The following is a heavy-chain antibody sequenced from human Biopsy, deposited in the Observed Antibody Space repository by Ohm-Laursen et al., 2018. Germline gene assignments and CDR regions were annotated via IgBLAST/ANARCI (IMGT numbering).Heavy chain of an antibody. J-gene: IGHJ4*01. Sequence: GTLSLTWPVSDGSISGYYWSWIRQAPGKGLEWIGFIYYTGKTKSNPSLKSRLTMSVDTSKNQFSLNLTTVTTADTAVYYCAKNSGYSHDYWGPGILVTVPS. CDR1: DGSISGYY. V-gene: IGHV4-59*03. D-gene: IGHD3-22*01. CDR3: AKNSGYSHDY. CDR2: IYYTGKT.